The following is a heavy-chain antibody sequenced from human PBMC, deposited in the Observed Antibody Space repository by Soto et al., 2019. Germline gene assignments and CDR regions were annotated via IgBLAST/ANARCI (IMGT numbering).Heavy chain of an antibody. CDR2: IYWNDDK. Sequence: SGPTLVNPTQTLTLTCTFSGFSLSTSGVGVGWIRQPPGKALEWLALIYWNDDKRYSPSLKSRLTITKDTSKNQVVLTMTNMDPVDTATYYCAHSHAELYSSSWSYYYCYGMDVWGQGTTVTV. CDR3: AHSHAELYSSSWSYYYCYGMDV. V-gene: IGHV2-5*01. J-gene: IGHJ6*02. D-gene: IGHD6-13*01. CDR1: GFSLSTSGVG.